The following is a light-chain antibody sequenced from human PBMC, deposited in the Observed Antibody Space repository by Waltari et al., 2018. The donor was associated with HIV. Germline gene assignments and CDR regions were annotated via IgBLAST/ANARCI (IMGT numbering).Light chain of an antibody. CDR3: MQALQIPPT. CDR1: QSLLDSNGYNF. V-gene: IGKV2-28*01. J-gene: IGKJ5*01. CDR2: LGS. Sequence: DIVLTQSPLSLPVTPGEPASISCRSSQSLLDSNGYNFLDWYLQKPGQSPQLLIYLGSSRASGVPDRFSGSQSGTDFTLTISRVEAEDVGVYFCMQALQIPPTFGQGTRLDI.